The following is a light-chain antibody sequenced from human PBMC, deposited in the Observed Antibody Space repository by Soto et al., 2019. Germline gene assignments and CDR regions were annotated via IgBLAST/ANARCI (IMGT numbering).Light chain of an antibody. J-gene: IGKJ4*01. V-gene: IGKV3-11*01. CDR1: QTVSNY. Sequence: EIVLTQSPATLSLSPGEGATLSCRASQTVSNYLAWYQQRPGQAPRLLIYDASNRATGVPARFSGSGSGIDFTLTISSLEPEDFAVYYCQQRSSWPLTFGGGTKVEIK. CDR3: QQRSSWPLT. CDR2: DAS.